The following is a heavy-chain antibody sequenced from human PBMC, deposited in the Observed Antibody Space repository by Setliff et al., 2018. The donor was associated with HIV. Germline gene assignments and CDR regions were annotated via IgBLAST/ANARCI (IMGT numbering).Heavy chain of an antibody. CDR3: ARSALWFGEADWYFDL. D-gene: IGHD3-10*01. J-gene: IGHJ2*01. CDR2: IYKGRTT. CDR1: GYSISSSYW. V-gene: IGHV4-28*01. Sequence: SETLSLTCAVSGYSISSSYWWGWIRQPPGKGLEWIGWIGYIYKGRTTYYNPSLKSRVTMSADTSKNQFSLKLRSVTAVDTAVYYCARSALWFGEADWYFDLWGRGTLVTSPQ.